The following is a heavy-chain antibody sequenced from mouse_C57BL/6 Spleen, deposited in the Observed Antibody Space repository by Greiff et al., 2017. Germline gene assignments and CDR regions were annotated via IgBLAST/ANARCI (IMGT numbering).Heavy chain of an antibody. J-gene: IGHJ4*01. D-gene: IGHD2-14*01. V-gene: IGHV1-80*01. CDR1: GYAFSSYW. CDR2: IHPGDGDT. CDR3: SRSEGIPSYAMDY. Sequence: VQLQQSGAELVKPGSSVKISCKASGYAFSSYWMNWVKQRPGKGLEWIGQIHPGDGDTNYNGKFKGQATLTPDKSSSTAFMQIRSLMTDDSAVYFCSRSEGIPSYAMDYWGQGTSVTVSS.